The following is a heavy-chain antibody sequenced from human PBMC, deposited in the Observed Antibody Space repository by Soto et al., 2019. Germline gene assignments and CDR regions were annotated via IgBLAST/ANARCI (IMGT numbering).Heavy chain of an antibody. CDR3: ARDLGVVAATPEDLYYYYHYGMHV. V-gene: IGHV4-59*12. CDR2: ISDGGST. Sequence: SETLSLTCNVSGASIYTDYWNWIRQSPGNGLEWIGYISDGGSTYYNPSLKSRVTISVDTSKNQFSLKLSSVTAADTAVYYCARDLGVVAATPEDLYYYYHYGMHVWGQGTTVTVSS. J-gene: IGHJ6*02. D-gene: IGHD2-15*01. CDR1: GASIYTDY.